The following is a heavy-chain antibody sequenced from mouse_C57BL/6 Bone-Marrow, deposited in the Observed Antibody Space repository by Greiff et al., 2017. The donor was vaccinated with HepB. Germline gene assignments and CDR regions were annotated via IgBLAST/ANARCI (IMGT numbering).Heavy chain of an antibody. Sequence: EVKVVESGGGLVKPGGSLKLSCAASGFTFSDYGMHWVRQAPEQGLEWVAYISSGSSTIYYADTVKGRFTIFRDNAKNTQFLQMTSLRSEDTAMYYCARPPIYYGNSYAMDDWGKGTSVTVSS. CDR2: ISSGSSTI. CDR3: ARPPIYYGNSYAMDD. CDR1: GFTFSDYG. V-gene: IGHV5-17*01. J-gene: IGHJ4*01. D-gene: IGHD2-1*01.